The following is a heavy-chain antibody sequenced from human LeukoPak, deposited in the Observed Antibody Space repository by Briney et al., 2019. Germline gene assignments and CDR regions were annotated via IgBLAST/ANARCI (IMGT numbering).Heavy chain of an antibody. Sequence: ESSVKVSCKASGYTFTSYYMHWVRQAPGQGLEWMGWIDTSNGATNYAQKFQGRVTISRDTSIGTAYMELTNLISDDTAIYYCASEANCNGGRCSLHRVASWGQGTLVTVSS. V-gene: IGHV1-2*02. CDR2: IDTSNGAT. D-gene: IGHD2-15*01. J-gene: IGHJ4*02. CDR1: GYTFTSYY. CDR3: ASEANCNGGRCSLHRVAS.